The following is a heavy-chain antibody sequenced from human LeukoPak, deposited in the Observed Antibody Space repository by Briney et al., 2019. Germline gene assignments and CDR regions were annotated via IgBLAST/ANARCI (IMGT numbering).Heavy chain of an antibody. D-gene: IGHD3-22*01. Sequence: PGGSLRLSCAASGFTFSSYAMSWVRQAPGKGLEWVSAISGSGGSTYYADSVKGRFTISRDNSKNTLYLQMNSLRAEDTAVYNCGLPNKNYYDSSGYSAYFDYWGQGTLVTVSS. J-gene: IGHJ4*02. CDR2: ISGSGGST. CDR1: GFTFSSYA. CDR3: GLPNKNYYDSSGYSAYFDY. V-gene: IGHV3-23*01.